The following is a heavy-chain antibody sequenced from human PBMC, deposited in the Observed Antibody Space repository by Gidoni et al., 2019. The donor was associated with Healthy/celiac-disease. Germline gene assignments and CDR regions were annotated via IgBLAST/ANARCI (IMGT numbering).Heavy chain of an antibody. J-gene: IGHJ4*02. CDR1: GGSISSYY. CDR3: ARDSAARPVRYFDY. CDR2: IYTSGST. D-gene: IGHD6-6*01. V-gene: IGHV4-4*07. Sequence: QVQLQESGPGLVKPSETLSLTCTVAGGSISSYYWRWIRQPDGKGLEWIGRIYTSGSTNYNPSLKSRVTMSVDTSKNQFSLKLSSVTAADTAVYYCARDSAARPVRYFDYWGQGTLVTVSS.